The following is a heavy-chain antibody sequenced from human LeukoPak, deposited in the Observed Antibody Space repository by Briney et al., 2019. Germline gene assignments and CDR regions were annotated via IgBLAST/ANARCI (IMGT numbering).Heavy chain of an antibody. CDR1: GGSVNGYY. J-gene: IGHJ4*02. Sequence: SETLSLTCAVYGGSVNGYYWSWIRQPPGRALEWIGEIKQDRSTKYNSSLKSRVTISIETSKNQFSRKWNSVTAAHTAVYYCARHLLRPSTSFDYWDQGNLVTASS. D-gene: IGHD2-2*01. CDR2: IKQDRST. V-gene: IGHV4-34*01. CDR3: ARHLLRPSTSFDY.